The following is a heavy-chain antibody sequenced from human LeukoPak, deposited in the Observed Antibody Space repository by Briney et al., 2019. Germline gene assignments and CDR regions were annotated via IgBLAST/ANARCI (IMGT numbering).Heavy chain of an antibody. V-gene: IGHV1-2*06. D-gene: IGHD1-26*01. CDR2: INPNSGGT. CDR1: GYTFTGYY. Sequence: PTVKVSCKASGYTFTGYYMHWVRQAPGQGLEWMGRINPNSGGTNYAQKFQGRVTMNRDTSISTAYMDLSRLRSDDTAVYYCARGRGSSYDYWGQGTLVTVSS. CDR3: ARGRGSSYDY. J-gene: IGHJ4*02.